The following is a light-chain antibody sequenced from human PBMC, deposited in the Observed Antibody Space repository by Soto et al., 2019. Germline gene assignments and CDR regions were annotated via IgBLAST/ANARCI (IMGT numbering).Light chain of an antibody. CDR2: GAS. CDR3: QQYGSSPGT. CDR1: QSVSSSY. J-gene: IGKJ2*01. V-gene: IGKV3-20*01. Sequence: EIVLTQSPGTLSLSPGERATLSCRASQSVSSSYLAWYQQKPGQAPRLLIYGASSRATGIPDRFSGSGSGTDCTLTISRLEPEDFAVYYCQQYGSSPGTFGQGTKREIK.